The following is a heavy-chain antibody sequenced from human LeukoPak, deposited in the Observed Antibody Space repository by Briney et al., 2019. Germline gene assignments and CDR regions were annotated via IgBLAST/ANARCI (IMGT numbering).Heavy chain of an antibody. CDR2: INPNSGGT. Sequence: ASVKVSCKASGYTFTSYYMHWVRQAPGQGLEWMGWINPNSGGTNYAQKFQGWVTMTRDTSISTAYMELSRLRSDDTAVYYCARTGAMGQKDFDYWGQGTLVTVSS. J-gene: IGHJ4*02. CDR3: ARTGAMGQKDFDY. CDR1: GYTFTSYY. V-gene: IGHV1-2*04. D-gene: IGHD5-18*01.